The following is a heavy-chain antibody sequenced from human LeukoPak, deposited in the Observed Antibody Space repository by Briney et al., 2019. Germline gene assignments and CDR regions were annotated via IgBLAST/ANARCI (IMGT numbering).Heavy chain of an antibody. V-gene: IGHV4-4*07. Sequence: SQSLSLTCTVSAGSITSYYWDCIRQPAKKGLEWIGRIYTSGSTNYNPSLKSPVTISIDMSKKQFSLKLTSVTAADTAVYYCARDPPGYCSGSSCYGAFNIWGQGTTVSVSS. CDR1: AGSITSYY. J-gene: IGHJ3*02. CDR2: IYTSGST. D-gene: IGHD2-2*01. CDR3: ARDPPGYCSGSSCYGAFNI.